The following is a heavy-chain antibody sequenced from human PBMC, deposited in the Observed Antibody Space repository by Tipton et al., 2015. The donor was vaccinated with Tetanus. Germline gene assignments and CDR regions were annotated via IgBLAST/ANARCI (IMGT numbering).Heavy chain of an antibody. CDR3: ARGLCTSSSCPKHYFDY. CDR2: INPDGRRT. J-gene: IGHJ4*02. Sequence: SLRLSCAASGFTSKSHYMHWVRQAPGKGLVWISRINPDGRRTNYADSVKGRFTISRDNAKNTVYLQMSSLRDEDTAVYYCARGLCTSSSCPKHYFDYWGQGTLVTVSS. V-gene: IGHV3-74*01. CDR1: GFTSKSHY. D-gene: IGHD2-2*01.